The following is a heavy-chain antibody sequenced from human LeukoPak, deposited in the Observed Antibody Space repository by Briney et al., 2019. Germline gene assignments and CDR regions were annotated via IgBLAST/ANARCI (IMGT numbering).Heavy chain of an antibody. CDR1: GYTFTSYG. CDR2: ISAYNGNT. CDR3: ARDLGDSSGYWPYAFDI. Sequence: VASVKVSCTASGYTFTSYGISWVRQAPGQGLEWMGWISAYNGNTNYAQKLQGRVTMTTDTSTSTAYMELRSLRSDDTAVYYCARDLGDSSGYWPYAFDIWGQGKMVTVSS. J-gene: IGHJ3*02. D-gene: IGHD3-22*01. V-gene: IGHV1-18*01.